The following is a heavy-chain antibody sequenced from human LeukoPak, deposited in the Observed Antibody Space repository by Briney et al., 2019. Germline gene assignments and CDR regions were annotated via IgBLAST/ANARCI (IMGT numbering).Heavy chain of an antibody. Sequence: SVKVSCKASGGTFSSYAISWVRQAPGQGLEWMGGIIPIFGTANYAQKFQGRVTITTDESTSTAYMELSSLRSEDTAVYYCARGHTVPAANYYYYYMDVWGKGTTVTVSS. J-gene: IGHJ6*03. D-gene: IGHD2-2*01. CDR3: ARGHTVPAANYYYYYMDV. CDR2: IIPIFGTA. V-gene: IGHV1-69*05. CDR1: GGTFSSYA.